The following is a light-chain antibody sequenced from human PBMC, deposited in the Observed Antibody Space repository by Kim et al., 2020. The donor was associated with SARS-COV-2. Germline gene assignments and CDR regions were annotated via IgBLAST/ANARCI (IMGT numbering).Light chain of an antibody. V-gene: IGLV3-1*01. Sequence: VSPGQTASITCSGNKLGDKYASWYQQRAGQSPVVVIYQDTKRPSGIPERFSGSNSGNTATLTISGTQTMDEADYYCQAWDRSTVVFGGGTQLTVL. CDR1: KLGDKY. J-gene: IGLJ2*01. CDR3: QAWDRSTVV. CDR2: QDT.